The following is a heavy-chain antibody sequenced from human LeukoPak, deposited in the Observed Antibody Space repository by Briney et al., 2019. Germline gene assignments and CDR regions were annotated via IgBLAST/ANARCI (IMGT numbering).Heavy chain of an antibody. CDR1: GFTVSSNY. Sequence: QSGGSLRLSCAASGFTVSSNYMSWVRQAPGKGLEWASLIYSDDTTYYADSVKGRFTISRHTSKNTLYLQMNSLRAEDTAVYYCARGGYCSTTSCLPRGAFDIWGQGTTVTVSS. D-gene: IGHD2-2*01. CDR3: ARGGYCSTTSCLPRGAFDI. CDR2: IYSDDTT. V-gene: IGHV3-53*04. J-gene: IGHJ3*02.